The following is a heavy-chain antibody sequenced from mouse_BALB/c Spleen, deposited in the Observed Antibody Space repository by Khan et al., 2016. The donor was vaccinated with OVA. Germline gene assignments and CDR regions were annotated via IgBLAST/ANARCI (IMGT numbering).Heavy chain of an antibody. V-gene: IGHV5-12-1*01. CDR3: TRPHYYGSNYYFDY. CDR1: GFAFSSYD. CDR2: ISIGGGTT. D-gene: IGHD1-1*01. Sequence: EVELVESGGGLVKPGGSLKLSCAASGFAFSSYDMSWVRQTPEKRLEWVAFISIGGGTTYYPDTVKGRFTISRDHAKNTLYLQMNSLKSEDTAMYYWTRPHYYGSNYYFDYWGQGTTLTVSS. J-gene: IGHJ2*01.